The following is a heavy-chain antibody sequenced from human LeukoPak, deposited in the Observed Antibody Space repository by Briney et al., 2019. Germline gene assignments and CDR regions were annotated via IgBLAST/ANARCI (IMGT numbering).Heavy chain of an antibody. D-gene: IGHD2-21*02. Sequence: PSETLSLTCTVSGGSISSYYWTWIRQPPGKGLEWIGYIYYSGSTNYNPSLKSRVTISVDTSKNQFSLKLSSVTAADTAVYYCARDRSAVVVTATLYAFDIWGQGTMVTVSS. V-gene: IGHV4-59*12. CDR2: IYYSGST. J-gene: IGHJ3*02. CDR1: GGSISSYY. CDR3: ARDRSAVVVTATLYAFDI.